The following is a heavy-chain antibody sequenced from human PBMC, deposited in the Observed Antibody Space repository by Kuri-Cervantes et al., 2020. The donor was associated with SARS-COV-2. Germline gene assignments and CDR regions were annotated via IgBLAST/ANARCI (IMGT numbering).Heavy chain of an antibody. J-gene: IGHJ4*02. CDR3: ARDLVVTGIDY. Sequence: GESLKISCAGSAFVFSDNAMHWVRQAPGKGLEWVAIISLDAARSFYTDSVRGRFTISRDNSKNTLYLQMNSLRAEDTAVYYCARDLVVTGIDYWGQGTLVTVSS. D-gene: IGHD4-23*01. V-gene: IGHV3-30*10. CDR1: AFVFSDNA. CDR2: ISLDAARS.